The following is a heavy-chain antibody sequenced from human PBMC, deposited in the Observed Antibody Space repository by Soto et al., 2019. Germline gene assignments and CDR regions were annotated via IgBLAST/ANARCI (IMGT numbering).Heavy chain of an antibody. CDR1: GCTFSSYA. J-gene: IGHJ4*02. Sequence: PGGALSLSCAASGCTFSSYAMHWVRQAPGKGLEWVAVISYDGSNKYYADSVKGRFTISRDNSKNTLYLQMNSLRAEDTAVYYCARGPIVVVPAAQAGSPLVAATDFDYWGQGTLVTVSS. D-gene: IGHD2-2*01. CDR3: ARGPIVVVPAAQAGSPLVAATDFDY. CDR2: ISYDGSNK. V-gene: IGHV3-30-3*01.